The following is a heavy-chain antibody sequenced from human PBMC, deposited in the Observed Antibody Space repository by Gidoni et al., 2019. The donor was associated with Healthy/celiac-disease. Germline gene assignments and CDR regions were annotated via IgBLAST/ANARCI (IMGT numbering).Heavy chain of an antibody. J-gene: IGHJ5*02. CDR2: INHSGST. CDR1: GGSFSGYY. Sequence: QVQLQQWGAGLLKPSETLSLTCAVYGGSFSGYYWSWIRQPPGKGLEWIGEINHSGSTNYNPSLKSRVTISVDTSKNQFSLKLSSVTAADTAVYYCARGRIVVVPAARGWFDPWGQGTLVTVSS. D-gene: IGHD2-2*01. V-gene: IGHV4-34*01. CDR3: ARGRIVVVPAARGWFDP.